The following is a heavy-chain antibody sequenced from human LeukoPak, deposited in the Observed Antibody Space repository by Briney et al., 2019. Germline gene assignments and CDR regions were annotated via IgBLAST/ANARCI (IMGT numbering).Heavy chain of an antibody. CDR1: GGSISSYY. D-gene: IGHD6-13*01. J-gene: IGHJ5*02. CDR2: FYYSGST. CDR3: ARQSSWPRSGWFDP. Sequence: SETLSLTCTVSGGSISSYYWSWIRQPPGKGLEWIGYFYYSGSTNYNPSLKSRVTISVDTSKNQFSLKLSSVTAADTAVYYCARQSSWPRSGWFDPWGQGTLVTVSS. V-gene: IGHV4-59*08.